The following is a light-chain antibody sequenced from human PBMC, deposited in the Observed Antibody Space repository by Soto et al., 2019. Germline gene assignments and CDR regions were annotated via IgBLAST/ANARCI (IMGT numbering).Light chain of an antibody. CDR3: SSYTSSSTLVV. V-gene: IGLV2-14*01. CDR2: DVS. CDR1: SSEVGGYNY. J-gene: IGLJ1*01. Sequence: QSVLTQPASVFGSPGQSITISCPGTSSEVGGYNYVSWYQQHPGKAPKLMIYDVSNRPSGVSNRFSGSKSGNTASLTISGLQAEDEADYYCSSYTSSSTLVVFGTGTKVTVL.